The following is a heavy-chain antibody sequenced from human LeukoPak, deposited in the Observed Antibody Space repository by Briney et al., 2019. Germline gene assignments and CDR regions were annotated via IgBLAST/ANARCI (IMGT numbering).Heavy chain of an antibody. CDR2: IYYSGST. Sequence: PSETLSLTCTVSGGSISSYYWSWIRQPPGKGLEWIGYIYYSGSTNYNPSLKSRVTISVDTSKNQFSLKLSSVTAADTAVDYCARFNDYIDYWGQGTLVTVSS. D-gene: IGHD2-8*01. V-gene: IGHV4-59*01. J-gene: IGHJ4*02. CDR1: GGSISSYY. CDR3: ARFNDYIDY.